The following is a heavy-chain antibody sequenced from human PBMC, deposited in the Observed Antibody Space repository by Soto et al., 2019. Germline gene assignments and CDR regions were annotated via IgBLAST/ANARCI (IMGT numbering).Heavy chain of an antibody. CDR3: AKPATPAIPSYYFDY. Sequence: EVKLLESGGGLVQPGGSLRLSCAASGFTFSSYAMSWVRQAPGKGLEWVSAISGSGGSTYYADSVKGRFTISRDNSKNTLYRQMNSLRAEDTAVYYCAKPATPAIPSYYFDYWCQGTLVTVSS. J-gene: IGHJ4*02. CDR1: GFTFSSYA. V-gene: IGHV3-23*01. CDR2: ISGSGGST. D-gene: IGHD2-21*02.